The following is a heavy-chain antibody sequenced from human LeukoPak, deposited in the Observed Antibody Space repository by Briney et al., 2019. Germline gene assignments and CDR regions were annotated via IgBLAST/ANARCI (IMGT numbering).Heavy chain of an antibody. J-gene: IGHJ3*02. CDR2: IIPIFGTA. D-gene: IGHD3-22*01. Sequence: SVKVSCKASGGTFSSYAISWVRQAPGQGLELMGGIIPIFGTANYAQKFQGRVTITTDESTSTAYMELSSLRSEDTAVYYCASWGYYYDSSVGFDIWGQGTMVTVSS. CDR1: GGTFSSYA. CDR3: ASWGYYYDSSVGFDI. V-gene: IGHV1-69*05.